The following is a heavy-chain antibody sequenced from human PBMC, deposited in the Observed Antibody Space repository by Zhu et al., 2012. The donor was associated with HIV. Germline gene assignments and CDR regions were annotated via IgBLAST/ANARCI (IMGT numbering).Heavy chain of an antibody. CDR1: GYSITSTYY. J-gene: IGHJ4*02. V-gene: IGHV4-38-2*02. D-gene: IGHD4-17*01. Sequence: QVQLQESGPRLVKPSETLPLTCTVSGYSITSTYYWGWVRQSLEKGLEWIGSIYHSGTTYYNPSLKSRVTISVDTSKNQFSLKLSSVTAADTAVYYCARVHYGXYPHFDYWGQGNLVTVSS. CDR2: IYHSGTT. CDR3: ARVHYGXYPHFDY.